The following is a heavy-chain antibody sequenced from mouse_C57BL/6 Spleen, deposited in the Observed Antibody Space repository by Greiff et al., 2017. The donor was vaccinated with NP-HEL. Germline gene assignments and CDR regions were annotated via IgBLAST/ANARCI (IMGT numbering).Heavy chain of an antibody. J-gene: IGHJ2*01. CDR2: INPNYGTT. CDR3: ARLGAAQAPFDY. CDR1: GYSFTDYN. V-gene: IGHV1-39*01. D-gene: IGHD3-2*02. Sequence: VQLKQSGPELVKPGASVKISCKASGYSFTDYNMNWVKQSNGKNLEWIGVINPNYGTTSYNQKFKGKATLTVDQSSSTACMQLNSLTSEDSAVYYCARLGAAQAPFDYWGQGTTLTVSS.